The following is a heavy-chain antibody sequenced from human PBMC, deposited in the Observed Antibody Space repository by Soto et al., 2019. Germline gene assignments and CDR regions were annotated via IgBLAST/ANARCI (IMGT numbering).Heavy chain of an antibody. D-gene: IGHD7-27*01. CDR2: IIPIFGTA. Sequence: ASVKVSCKASGGTFSSYAISWVRQAPGQGLKWMGGIIPIFGTANYAQKFQGRVTITADESTSTAYMELSSLRSEDTAVYYCARVMELGILLNYGAFDIWGQGTMVTVSS. J-gene: IGHJ3*02. V-gene: IGHV1-69*13. CDR1: GGTFSSYA. CDR3: ARVMELGILLNYGAFDI.